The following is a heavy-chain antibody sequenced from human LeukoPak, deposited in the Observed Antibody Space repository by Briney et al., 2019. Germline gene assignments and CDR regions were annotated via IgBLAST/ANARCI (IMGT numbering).Heavy chain of an antibody. J-gene: IGHJ5*02. D-gene: IGHD2-2*01. CDR3: ARAQEGCSRASCYLEP. V-gene: IGHV4-4*02. CDR2: IHHKWGT. Sequence: SETLSLTCAVSGVSISSSNWWNWVRQTPEKGLEWIGEIHHKWGTNYNPSLKSRLTISVDKSKNQVSLRLSSVAAADTALYYCARAQEGCSRASCYLEPWGQGTLVTVSS. CDR1: GVSISSSNW.